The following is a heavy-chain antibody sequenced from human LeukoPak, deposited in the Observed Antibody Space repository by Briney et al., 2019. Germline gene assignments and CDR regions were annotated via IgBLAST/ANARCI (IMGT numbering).Heavy chain of an antibody. CDR3: ASVPYGGHIDY. J-gene: IGHJ4*02. D-gene: IGHD2-2*01. CDR1: GFTVSSNY. V-gene: IGHV3-53*01. CDR2: IYSGGST. Sequence: GGSLRLSCAASGFTVSSNYMSWVRQAPGKGLEWVSVIYSGGSTYYADSVKGRFTISRDNSKNTLYLQMNSLRAEDTAVYYCASVPYGGHIDYWGQGTLVTVSS.